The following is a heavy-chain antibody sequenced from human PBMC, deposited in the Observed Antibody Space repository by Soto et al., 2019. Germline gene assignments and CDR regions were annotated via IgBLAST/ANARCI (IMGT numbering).Heavy chain of an antibody. CDR1: GFTFSNYW. CDR3: SASLNY. V-gene: IGHV3-7*01. J-gene: IGHJ4*02. Sequence: PGGSLRLSCAASGFTFSNYWMDWVRQAPGKGLEWLANINPDGSETHYVDSVKGRFTISRDNAKNSLYLQMSSLTAEDSALYYCSASLNYWGQGTLVTVSS. CDR2: INPDGSET.